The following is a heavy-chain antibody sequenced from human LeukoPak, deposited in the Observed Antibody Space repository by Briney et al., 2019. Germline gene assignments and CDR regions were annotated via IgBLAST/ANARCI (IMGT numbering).Heavy chain of an antibody. D-gene: IGHD5-24*01. V-gene: IGHV3-48*02. Sequence: PGGSLRLSCEASGFTFSIYSINWVRQTPGKGLEWISYISGSGTTIYYSDSVKGRFTISRDNVKNSLYLQMDSLRDEDTAIYYCARTDKGAHNSPYYFDYWGQGTLVTVSS. CDR3: ARTDKGAHNSPYYFDY. CDR1: GFTFSIYS. CDR2: ISGSGTTI. J-gene: IGHJ4*02.